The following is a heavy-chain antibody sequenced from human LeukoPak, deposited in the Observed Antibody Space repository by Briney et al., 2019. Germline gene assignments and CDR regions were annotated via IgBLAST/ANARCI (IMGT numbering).Heavy chain of an antibody. D-gene: IGHD6-13*01. CDR2: INPNSGGT. J-gene: IGHJ3*02. V-gene: IGHV1-2*02. Sequence: ASVKVSCKASGYTFTGYYMHWVRQAPGQGLEWMGWINPNSGGTNYAQKFQGRVTMTRDTSISTAYMELSRLRSDDTAVYYCAKDSSSWYDVGAFDIWGQGTMVTVSS. CDR1: GYTFTGYY. CDR3: AKDSSSWYDVGAFDI.